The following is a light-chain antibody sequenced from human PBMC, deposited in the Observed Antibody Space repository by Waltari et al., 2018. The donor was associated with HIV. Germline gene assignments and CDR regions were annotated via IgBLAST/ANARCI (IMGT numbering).Light chain of an antibody. CDR1: SPHIGAGYD. J-gene: IGLJ3*02. CDR3: QSYDSSLSGPWV. CDR2: GNS. Sequence: QSVLTQPPSVSGAPGQRVTISCPGSSPHIGAGYDVHWYQQLPGTAPKLLIYGNSNRPSGVPDRFSGSKSGTSASLAITGLQAEDEADYYCQSYDSSLSGPWVFGGGTKLTVL. V-gene: IGLV1-40*01.